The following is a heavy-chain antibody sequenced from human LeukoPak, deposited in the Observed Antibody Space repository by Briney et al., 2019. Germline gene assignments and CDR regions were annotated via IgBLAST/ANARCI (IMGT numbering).Heavy chain of an antibody. CDR2: ISHNGGNE. Sequence: GGSLRLSCAVSGFTFSRYPMQWVREAPGKGLEWVAVISHNGGNEDYTDSVKGRFTISRDNPNITLYLQMDSLRPEDTAIYYCVSRLDVWGQGTTVTVSS. CDR1: GFTFSRYP. CDR3: VSRLDV. J-gene: IGHJ6*02. V-gene: IGHV3-30-3*01. D-gene: IGHD6-6*01.